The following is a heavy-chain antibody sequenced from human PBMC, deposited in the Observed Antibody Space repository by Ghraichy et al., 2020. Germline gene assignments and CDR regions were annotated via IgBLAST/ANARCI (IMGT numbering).Heavy chain of an antibody. CDR3: ARLARITMVRGVDY. V-gene: IGHV4-34*01. J-gene: IGHJ4*02. CDR1: GGSFSGYY. Sequence: SETLSLTCAVYGGSFSGYYWSWIRQPPGKGLEWIGEINHSGSTNYNPSLKSRVTISVDTSKNQFSLKLSSVTAADTAVYYCARLARITMVRGVDYWGQGTLVTVSS. CDR2: INHSGST. D-gene: IGHD3-10*01.